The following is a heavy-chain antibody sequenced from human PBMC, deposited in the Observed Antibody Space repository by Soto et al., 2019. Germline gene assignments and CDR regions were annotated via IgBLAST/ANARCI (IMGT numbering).Heavy chain of an antibody. CDR2: ISYDGSNK. D-gene: IGHD4-17*01. V-gene: IGHV3-30-3*01. J-gene: IGHJ4*02. Sequence: QVQLVESGGGVVQPGRSLRLSCAASGFTFSSYAMLWVRQAPGKGLEWVAVISYDGSNKYYADSVKGRFTISRDNSKNTLYLQMNSLRAEDTAVYYCARSGGRYGDYSEDTNFDYWGQGTLVTVSS. CDR1: GFTFSSYA. CDR3: ARSGGRYGDYSEDTNFDY.